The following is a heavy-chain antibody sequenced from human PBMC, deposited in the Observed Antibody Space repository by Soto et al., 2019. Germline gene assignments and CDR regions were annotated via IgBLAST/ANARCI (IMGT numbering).Heavy chain of an antibody. D-gene: IGHD3-16*01. CDR2: INPNSGAT. J-gene: IGHJ4*02. V-gene: IGHV1-2*02. CDR1: GYPFTGYY. CDR3: AQDLFSTITYLGC. Sequence: SVKVSCKASGYPFTGYYMHWVRQPPGQGLEWIVWINPNSGATNYAQKFQGRVTMTRVTSISTAYMGPSSLKSDDSAVYYCAQDLFSTITYLGCWGQGARVPGSS.